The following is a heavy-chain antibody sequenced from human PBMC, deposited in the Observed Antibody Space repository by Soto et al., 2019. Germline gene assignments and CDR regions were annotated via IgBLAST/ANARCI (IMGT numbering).Heavy chain of an antibody. CDR2: IIPIFGTA. J-gene: IGHJ6*02. D-gene: IGHD6-19*01. CDR1: GGTFSSYA. V-gene: IGHV1-69*13. CDR3: VWGRYSSGWFRAGYGMDV. Sequence: SVKVSCKASGGTFSSYAISWVRQAPGQGLEWMGGIIPIFGTANYAQKFQGRVTITADESTSTAYMELSSLRSEDTAVYYCVWGRYSSGWFRAGYGMDVWGQGTTVTVSS.